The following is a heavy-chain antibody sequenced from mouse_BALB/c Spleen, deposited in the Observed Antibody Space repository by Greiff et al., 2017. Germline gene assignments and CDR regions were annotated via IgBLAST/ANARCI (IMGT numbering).Heavy chain of an antibody. Sequence: EVQGVGTGGGLVKPGGSLKLSCAASGFTFSSYAMSWVRQSPEKRLEWVAEISSGGSYTYYPDTVTGRFTISRANAKNTLYLEMSSLRSEETDMYYCAREGDYGYPMDCGGQGTPAT. CDR2: ISSGGSYT. J-gene: IGHJ4*01. CDR3: AREGDYGYPMDC. D-gene: IGHD1-2*01. CDR1: GFTFSSYA. V-gene: IGHV5-9-4*01.